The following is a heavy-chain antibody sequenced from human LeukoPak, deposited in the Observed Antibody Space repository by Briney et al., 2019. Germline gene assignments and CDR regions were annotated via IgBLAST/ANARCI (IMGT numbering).Heavy chain of an antibody. CDR2: ISGSGGST. J-gene: IGHJ5*02. D-gene: IGHD6-19*01. CDR3: AKSREQWLFNWFDP. CDR1: GFTFSSDA. V-gene: IGHV3-23*01. Sequence: PGGSLRLSCAASGFTFSSDAMSWVRQAPGKGLEWVSAISGSGGSTYYADSVKGRFTISRDNSKNTLYLQMNSLRAEDTAVYYCAKSREQWLFNWFDPWGQGTLVTVSS.